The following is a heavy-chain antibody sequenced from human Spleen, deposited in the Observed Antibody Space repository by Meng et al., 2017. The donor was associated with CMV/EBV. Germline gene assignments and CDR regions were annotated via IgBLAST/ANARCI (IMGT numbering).Heavy chain of an antibody. J-gene: IGHJ5*02. CDR1: GGSISSGDYS. V-gene: IGHV4-30-4*01. CDR2: IDYSGST. CDR3: ARSHDYCDLPGP. Sequence: QVQVQQWGAGLVNPSPTLSLNCTVSGGSISSGDYSWRWIRQPPGKGLEWIGYIDYSGSTYYNPTLKSRVTISVDTSKNQFSLKLSSVTAADTAVYYCARSHDYCDLPGPWGQGTLVTVSS. D-gene: IGHD4-17*01.